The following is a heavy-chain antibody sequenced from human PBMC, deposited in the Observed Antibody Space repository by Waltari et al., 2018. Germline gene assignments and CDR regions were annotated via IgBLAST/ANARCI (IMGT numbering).Heavy chain of an antibody. CDR2: INPNSGGT. CDR3: ATANYYDSSGCYYYYYYYMDV. Sequence: QVQLVQSGAEVKKPGASVKVSCKASGYTFTGYYMHWVRQAPGQGLEWMGWINPNSGGTNYAQKCQGRVTMTRDTSISTAYMELSRLRSDDTAVYYCATANYYDSSGCYYYYYYYMDVWGKGTTVTISS. V-gene: IGHV1-2*02. CDR1: GYTFTGYY. J-gene: IGHJ6*03. D-gene: IGHD3-22*01.